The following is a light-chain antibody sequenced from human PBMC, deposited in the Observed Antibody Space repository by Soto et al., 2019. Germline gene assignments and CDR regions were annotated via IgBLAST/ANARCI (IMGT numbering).Light chain of an antibody. CDR2: NVS. J-gene: IGLJ1*01. CDR3: TSSTSGSLYG. Sequence: QSALTQPASVSGSPGQSITISCXGTSNDVGGYNHVSWYQQYPGKVPKLLIYNVSNRPSGVSDRFSGSKSGNTASLTISGLQAEDESDYFCTSSTSGSLYGFGSGTKLTVL. V-gene: IGLV2-14*01. CDR1: SNDVGGYNH.